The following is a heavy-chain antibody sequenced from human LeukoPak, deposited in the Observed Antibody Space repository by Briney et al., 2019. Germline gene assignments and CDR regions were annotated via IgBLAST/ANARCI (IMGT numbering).Heavy chain of an antibody. Sequence: SETLSLTCAVYGGSFSGYYWSWIRQPPGEGLEWIGEINHSGSTNYNPSLKSRVTISVDTSKNQFSLKLSSVTAADTAVYYCARVVPTYYYDSSGYYYYYYYMDVWGKGTTVTISS. D-gene: IGHD3-22*01. CDR3: ARVVPTYYYDSSGYYYYYYYMDV. V-gene: IGHV4-34*01. J-gene: IGHJ6*03. CDR1: GGSFSGYY. CDR2: INHSGST.